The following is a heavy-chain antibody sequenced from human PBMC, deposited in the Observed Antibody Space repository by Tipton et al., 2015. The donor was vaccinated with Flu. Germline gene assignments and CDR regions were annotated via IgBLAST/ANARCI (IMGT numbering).Heavy chain of an antibody. J-gene: IGHJ6*02. D-gene: IGHD6-19*01. CDR1: GGSISDGNFF. CDR3: ARAESSVWAGYYFGLDV. V-gene: IGHV4-61*02. CDR2: IHTSGTT. Sequence: TLSLTCTVSGGSISDGNFFWNWLRQPAGQALEWIGRIHTSGTTYYKPSLKSRVTISVDTSKNLFSLNVGSVTAADTAMYFCARAESSVWAGYYFGLDVWGQGTTVTVSS.